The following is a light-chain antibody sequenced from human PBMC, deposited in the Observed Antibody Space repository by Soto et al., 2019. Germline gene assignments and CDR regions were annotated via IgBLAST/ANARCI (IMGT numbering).Light chain of an antibody. CDR2: SNN. V-gene: IGLV1-44*01. Sequence: QPVLTQPPSASGTPGQRVTSSCSGSSSNIGSNTVNWYQKLPGTAPKLLIYSNNQRPSGVPDRFSGSKSGTSASLAISGLQSEDEADYYCAAWDDSLNGRHWVFGGGITLTVL. CDR3: AAWDDSLNGRHWV. J-gene: IGLJ3*02. CDR1: SSNIGSNT.